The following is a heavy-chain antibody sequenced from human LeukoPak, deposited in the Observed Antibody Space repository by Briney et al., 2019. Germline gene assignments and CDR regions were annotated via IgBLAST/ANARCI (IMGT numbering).Heavy chain of an antibody. CDR1: GGSISSGGYY. J-gene: IGHJ5*02. CDR3: ARDRGRYCSGTSCLGRFDP. Sequence: PSETLSLTCTVSGGSISSGGYYWSWIRQHPGKGLEWIGYIYYSGSTYYNPSLKSRVTISVDTSKNQFSLKLSSVTAADTAVYYCARDRGRYCSGTSCLGRFDPWGQGTLVTVSS. CDR2: IYYSGST. D-gene: IGHD2-2*01. V-gene: IGHV4-31*03.